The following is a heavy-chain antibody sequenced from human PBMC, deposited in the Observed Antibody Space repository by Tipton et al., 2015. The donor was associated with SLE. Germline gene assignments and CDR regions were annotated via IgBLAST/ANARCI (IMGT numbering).Heavy chain of an antibody. D-gene: IGHD5-18*01. CDR3: ATVDTAMVGTGFDY. J-gene: IGHJ4*02. V-gene: IGHV4-61*09. CDR2: IYTSGST. Sequence: TLSLTCTVSGYSISSGSYYWSWIRQPAGKGLEWIGYIYTSGSTNYNPSLKSRVTISVDTSKNQFSLKLSSVTAADTAVYYCATVDTAMVGTGFDYWGQGTLVTVSS. CDR1: GYSISSGSYY.